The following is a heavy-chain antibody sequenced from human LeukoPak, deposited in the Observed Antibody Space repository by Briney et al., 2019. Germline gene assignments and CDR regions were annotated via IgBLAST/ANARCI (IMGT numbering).Heavy chain of an antibody. CDR2: INPNSGGT. J-gene: IGHJ3*02. CDR3: ARELERLMGRNAFGI. V-gene: IGHV1-2*02. Sequence: VASVKVSCKASGYTFTGYYMHWVRQAPGQGLEWMGWINPNSGGTNYAQKFQGRVTMTRDTSISTAYMELSRLRSDDTAVYYCARELERLMGRNAFGIWGQGTMVTVSS. CDR1: GYTFTGYY. D-gene: IGHD1-1*01.